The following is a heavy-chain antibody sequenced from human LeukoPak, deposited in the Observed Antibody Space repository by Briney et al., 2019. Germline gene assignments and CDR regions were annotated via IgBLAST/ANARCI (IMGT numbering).Heavy chain of an antibody. V-gene: IGHV1-2*02. CDR2: INPNSGGT. J-gene: IGHJ3*02. Sequence: ASVNVSCKASGYTFTGYHMHWVRQAPGQGLEWMGWINPNSGGTNYAQKFQGRVTMTRDTSITKAYMELSRLRSDDTAVYYCARDRGDWDAFDIWGQGTMVTVSS. CDR1: GYTFTGYH. D-gene: IGHD3-10*01. CDR3: ARDRGDWDAFDI.